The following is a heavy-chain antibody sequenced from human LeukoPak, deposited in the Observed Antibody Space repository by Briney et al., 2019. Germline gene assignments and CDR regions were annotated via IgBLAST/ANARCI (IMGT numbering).Heavy chain of an antibody. Sequence: PSETLSLTCGVHGGSFSGYSCNWIRQPPGKGLEWIGEINQRGSTNYNPSLKSRVTISEDTSKKQFSLKLTSVTAADTAIYYCAGGPYCSGGTCSFYFYGLAVWGPGTAVTVSS. CDR2: INQRGST. J-gene: IGHJ6*02. V-gene: IGHV4-34*01. CDR3: AGGPYCSGGTCSFYFYGLAV. CDR1: GGSFSGYS. D-gene: IGHD2-15*01.